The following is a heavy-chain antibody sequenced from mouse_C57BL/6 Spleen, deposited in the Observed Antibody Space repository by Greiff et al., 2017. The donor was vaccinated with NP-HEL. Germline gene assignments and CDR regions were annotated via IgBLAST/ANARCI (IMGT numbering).Heavy chain of an antibody. CDR3: ARSPIYDGYYAFWYFDV. J-gene: IGHJ1*03. Sequence: EVQLQQSGPELVKPGASVKISCKASGYSFTGYYMNWVKQSPEKSLEWIGEINPSTGGTTYNQKFKAKATLTVDKSSSTAYMQLKSLTSEDSAVYYCARSPIYDGYYAFWYFDVWGTGTTVTVSS. V-gene: IGHV1-42*01. CDR2: INPSTGGT. CDR1: GYSFTGYY. D-gene: IGHD2-3*01.